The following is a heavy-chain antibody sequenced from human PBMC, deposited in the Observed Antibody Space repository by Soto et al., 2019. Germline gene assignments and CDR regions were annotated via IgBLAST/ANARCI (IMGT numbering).Heavy chain of an antibody. CDR3: ARQGVVPAATEAGGHYYYYGMDV. D-gene: IGHD2-2*01. Sequence: PSETLSLTCTVSGGSISSYYWSWIRQPPGKGLEWIGYIYYSGSTNYNPSLKSRVTISVDTSKNQFSLKLSSVTAADTAVYYCARQGVVPAATEAGGHYYYYGMDVWGQGTTVTVSS. CDR2: IYYSGST. V-gene: IGHV4-59*08. J-gene: IGHJ6*02. CDR1: GGSISSYY.